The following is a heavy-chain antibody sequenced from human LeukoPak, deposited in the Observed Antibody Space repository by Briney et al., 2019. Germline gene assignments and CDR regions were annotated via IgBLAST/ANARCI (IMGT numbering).Heavy chain of an antibody. CDR1: GGSISSYY. CDR3: ARQGDYYGSGSYWGFDY. D-gene: IGHD3-10*01. V-gene: IGHV4-59*06. CDR2: IYYSGST. J-gene: IGHJ4*02. Sequence: SETLSLTCTVSGGSISSYYWSWIRQHPGKGLEWIGYIYYSGSTYYNPSLKSRVTISVDTSKNQFSLELSSVTAADTAVYYCARQGDYYGSGSYWGFDYWGQGTLVTVSS.